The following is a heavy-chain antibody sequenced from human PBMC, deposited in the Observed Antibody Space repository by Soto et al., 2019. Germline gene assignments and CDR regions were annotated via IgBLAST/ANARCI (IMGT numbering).Heavy chain of an antibody. V-gene: IGHV4-39*01. CDR1: GGSISGSHSH. CDR3: ALTPPIEVAGQDF. CDR2: IHYSGRV. Sequence: XETLSLTCTVSGGSISGSHSHWGWIRQPPGKGLEWIGSIHYSGRVFYKSSLLGRVTISVDTSKNQFSLDLNSVTATDTAVYYCALTPPIEVAGQDFWGLGNLVTVS. D-gene: IGHD6-19*01. J-gene: IGHJ4*02.